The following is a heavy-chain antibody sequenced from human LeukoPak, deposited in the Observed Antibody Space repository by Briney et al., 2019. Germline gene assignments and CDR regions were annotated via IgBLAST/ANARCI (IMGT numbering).Heavy chain of an antibody. J-gene: IGHJ6*03. CDR2: IRYDGSNK. CDR3: AKFMSDYYYYYMDV. CDR1: GFTFSSYG. Sequence: PGGSLRLSCAASGFTFSSYGMHWVRQAPGKGLEWVAFIRYDGSNKYYADSVKGRFTISRDNSKNTLYLQMNSLRAEDTAVYYCAKFMSDYYYYYMDVWGKGTTVTIS. D-gene: IGHD3-16*01. V-gene: IGHV3-30*02.